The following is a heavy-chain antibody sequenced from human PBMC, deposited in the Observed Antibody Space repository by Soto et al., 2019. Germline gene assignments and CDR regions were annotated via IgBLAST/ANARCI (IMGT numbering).Heavy chain of an antibody. V-gene: IGHV3-7*01. Sequence: PGGSLRLSCEASGFTFSRSCMSWVRQAPGKGLEWVANMKDNVRDKYYADSVRGRFTISRDNAKNSVHIQMNSLRVEDTAVYYCERDFYTDYWGQGAMVTVSS. CDR3: ERDFYTDY. D-gene: IGHD3-16*01. CDR1: GFTFSRSC. CDR2: MKDNVRDK. J-gene: IGHJ4*02.